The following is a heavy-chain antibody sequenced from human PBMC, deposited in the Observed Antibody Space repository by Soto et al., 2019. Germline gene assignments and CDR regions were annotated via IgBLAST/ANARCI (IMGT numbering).Heavy chain of an antibody. CDR1: GFTFSSYG. V-gene: IGHV3-30-3*01. Sequence: QVQLVESGGGVVQPGRSLRLSCAGSGFTFSSYGLHWVRQAPGKGLEWVTFISHDETYTSYADSVKGRFTISRDDSKSILYLQMNNLKVEDTAVYFCARDITVDNQNCFDPWGQGTLVTVSS. CDR2: ISHDETYT. CDR3: ARDITVDNQNCFDP. D-gene: IGHD6-19*01. J-gene: IGHJ5*02.